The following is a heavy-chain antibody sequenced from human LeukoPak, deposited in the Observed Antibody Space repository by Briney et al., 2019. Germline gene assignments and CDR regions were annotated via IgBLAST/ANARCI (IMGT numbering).Heavy chain of an antibody. J-gene: IGHJ5*02. CDR3: ARSGGITIFGVVMGPNWFDP. CDR1: GGSFSGYY. D-gene: IGHD3-3*01. CDR2: INHSGST. V-gene: IGHV4-34*01. Sequence: KPSETLSLTCAVYGGSFSGYYWSWIRQPPVKGLEWIGEINHSGSTNYNPSLKSRVTISVDTSKNQFSLKLSSVTAADTAVYYCARSGGITIFGVVMGPNWFDPWGQGTLVTVSS.